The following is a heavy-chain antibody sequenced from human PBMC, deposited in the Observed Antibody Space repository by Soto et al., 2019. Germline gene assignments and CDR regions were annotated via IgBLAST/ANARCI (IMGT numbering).Heavy chain of an antibody. D-gene: IGHD3-16*01. CDR3: ARRWGSTFDS. J-gene: IGHJ4*02. CDR1: GGSISNYY. Sequence: QMQLQESGPGLVKPSETLSLTCTVSGGSISNYYWSWIRQSPGKGLEWIGYIYYSGTTNYNPSLKSRVTISVDTSKNQFSLKLRSVTAADTAVYYCARRWGSTFDSWGQGTQVTVSS. V-gene: IGHV4-59*08. CDR2: IYYSGTT.